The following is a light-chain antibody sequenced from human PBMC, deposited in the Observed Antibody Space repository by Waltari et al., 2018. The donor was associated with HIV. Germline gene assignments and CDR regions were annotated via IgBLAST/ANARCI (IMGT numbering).Light chain of an antibody. V-gene: IGLV3-1*01. CDR1: KLGHKS. CDR2: QDN. CDR3: QAWDSTSYVV. Sequence: SYELTQPPSVSVSPGPTAIITCSGDKLGHKSVSWYQQRPGQSPLLVIYQDNKRPSGIPERFSGSNSGNTATLTIRGTQAMDEADYYCQAWDSTSYVVFGGGTKLTVL. J-gene: IGLJ2*01.